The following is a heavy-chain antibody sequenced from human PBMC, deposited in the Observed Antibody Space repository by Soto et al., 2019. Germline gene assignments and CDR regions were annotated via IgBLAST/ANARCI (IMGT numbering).Heavy chain of an antibody. D-gene: IGHD1-26*01. V-gene: IGHV3-23*01. CDR1: GFTFSSYA. J-gene: IGHJ4*02. CDR2: ISGSGGST. Sequence: GGSLRLSCAASGFTFSSYAMSWVRQAPGKGLEWVSAISGSGGSTYYADSVKGRFTISRDNSKNTLYPQMNSLRAEDTAVYYCANAREVNSGPYYWGQGTLVTVSS. CDR3: ANAREVNSGPYY.